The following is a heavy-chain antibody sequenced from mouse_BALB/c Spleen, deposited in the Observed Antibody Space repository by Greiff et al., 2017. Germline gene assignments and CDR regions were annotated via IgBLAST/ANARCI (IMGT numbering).Heavy chain of an antibody. J-gene: IGHJ2*01. CDR3: TRGEKTYGSSYYFDD. V-gene: IGHV1-69*02. CDR2: IYPSDSYT. Sequence: QVQLQQPGAELVRPGASVKLSCKASGYTFTSYWINWVKQRPGQGLEWIGNIYPSDSYTNYNQKFKDKATLTVDKSSSTAYMQLSSPTSEDSAVYYVTRGEKTYGSSYYFDDWGQGTTLTVSS. D-gene: IGHD1-1*01. CDR1: GYTFTSYW.